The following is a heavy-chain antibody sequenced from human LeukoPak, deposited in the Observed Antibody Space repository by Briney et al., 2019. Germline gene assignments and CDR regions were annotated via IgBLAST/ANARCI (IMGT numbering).Heavy chain of an antibody. D-gene: IGHD2-2*01. V-gene: IGHV3-23*01. J-gene: IGHJ6*03. CDR3: AKSWFTEEPKTSGSCSSTSCYLTYSYYYYMDV. CDR2: INGSGGST. Sequence: GGSLRLSCAASGFTFSSDAMSWGPQAPGNGLEWVSGINGSGGSTYYADSVKGRFSICRNNSKSTVYLQMTRLRADDTAVDNCAKSWFTEEPKTSGSCSSTSCYLTYSYYYYMDVWGKGTTVTVSS. CDR1: GFTFSSDA.